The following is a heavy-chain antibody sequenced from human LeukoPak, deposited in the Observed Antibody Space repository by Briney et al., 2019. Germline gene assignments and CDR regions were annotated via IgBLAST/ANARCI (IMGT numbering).Heavy chain of an antibody. CDR3: ARDLSGVTGYTYGRGIDY. D-gene: IGHD5-18*01. J-gene: IGHJ4*02. V-gene: IGHV3-7*01. CDR2: IKKDGSEK. CDR1: GFTFSSYW. Sequence: QSGGSLRLSCAASGFTFSSYWMSWVRQAPGKGLEWVANIKKDGSEKYYVDSVKGRFTISRDSAKTSLYLQMNSLRAEDTAVYYCARDLSGVTGYTYGRGIDYWGQGTLVTVSS.